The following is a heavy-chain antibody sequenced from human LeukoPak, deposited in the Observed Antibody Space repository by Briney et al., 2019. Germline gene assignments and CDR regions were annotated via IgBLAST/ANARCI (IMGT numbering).Heavy chain of an antibody. Sequence: GGSLRLSCAASGFTFSTYGMHWVRQAPGKGLEWVAVTWYNGDDKSYADSVKGRFTISRDNSKNTLYLQMNSLRAEDTAVYYCARERDYGSGRPFDYWGQGTLVTVSS. J-gene: IGHJ4*02. V-gene: IGHV3-33*01. D-gene: IGHD3-10*01. CDR2: TWYNGDDK. CDR1: GFTFSTYG. CDR3: ARERDYGSGRPFDY.